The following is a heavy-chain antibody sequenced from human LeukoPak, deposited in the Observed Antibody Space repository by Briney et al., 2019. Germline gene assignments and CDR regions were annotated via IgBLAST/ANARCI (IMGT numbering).Heavy chain of an antibody. CDR3: ARNGIYQLHWVWFDP. D-gene: IGHD2-2*01. CDR2: ISYDGSNK. Sequence: GGSLRLSCAASGFTFSSYAMHWVRQAPGKGLEWVAVISYDGSNKYYADSVRGRFTISRDNSKNTLYLQMNSLRAEDTAVYYCARNGIYQLHWVWFDPWGQGTLVTVSS. CDR1: GFTFSSYA. V-gene: IGHV3-30-3*01. J-gene: IGHJ5*02.